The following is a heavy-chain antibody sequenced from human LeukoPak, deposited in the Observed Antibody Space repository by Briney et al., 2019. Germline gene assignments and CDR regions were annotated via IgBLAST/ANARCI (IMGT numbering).Heavy chain of an antibody. Sequence: PGGSLRLSCAASGFTFSNAWMSWDRQGPGKGLQWVGRIKSKTDGGTTDYAAPVKGRSTISRDDSKNTLYLQMNSLKTEDTAVYYCTTQRSRITMVRGVIRSDHWGQGTLVTVSS. CDR2: IKSKTDGGTT. J-gene: IGHJ4*02. D-gene: IGHD3-10*01. V-gene: IGHV3-15*01. CDR1: GFTFSNAW. CDR3: TTQRSRITMVRGVIRSDH.